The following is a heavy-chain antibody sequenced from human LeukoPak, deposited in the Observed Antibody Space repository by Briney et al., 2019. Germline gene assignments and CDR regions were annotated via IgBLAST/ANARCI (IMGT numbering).Heavy chain of an antibody. CDR1: GFTFSSFW. Sequence: GGSLRLSCAASGFTFSSFWITWVRQAPGKGLEWVAYINPDGSEIYYADSVNGRFTLSRDNTKNSLFLQMNSLRAEDTAVYYCARGHYGLDVWGQGTTVIVSS. CDR2: INPDGSEI. V-gene: IGHV3-7*05. CDR3: ARGHYGLDV. J-gene: IGHJ6*02.